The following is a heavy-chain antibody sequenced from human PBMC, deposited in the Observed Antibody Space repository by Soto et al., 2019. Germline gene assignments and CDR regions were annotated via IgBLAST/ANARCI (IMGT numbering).Heavy chain of an antibody. CDR1: GFTFSSYS. D-gene: IGHD3-16*01. J-gene: IGHJ6*02. Sequence: EVQLVESGGGLVQPGGSLRVSCAASGFTFSSYSINWVRQAPGKGLEWVSYISGSSTIYYADSVKGRFTISRDNAKNSLYLQMNSLRDEDTAVYYCARVGLGLLSMDVWGQGTTVTVSS. CDR2: ISGSSTI. CDR3: ARVGLGLLSMDV. V-gene: IGHV3-48*02.